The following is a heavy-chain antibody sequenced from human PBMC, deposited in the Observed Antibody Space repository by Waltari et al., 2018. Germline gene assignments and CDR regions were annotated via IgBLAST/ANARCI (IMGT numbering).Heavy chain of an antibody. V-gene: IGHV3-23*01. CDR3: AKDYDFWSGYHFAFDY. Sequence: EVQLLESGGGLVRPGGSLRLSCAASGFTFRNYAMRWVRQAAGTGRVWVASLDRGGGSTYYADSVKGRFTISRDNSKNTLSLQMYSLRAEDTAVYYCAKDYDFWSGYHFAFDYWGQGTLVTVSS. D-gene: IGHD3-3*01. J-gene: IGHJ4*02. CDR2: LDRGGGST. CDR1: GFTFRNYA.